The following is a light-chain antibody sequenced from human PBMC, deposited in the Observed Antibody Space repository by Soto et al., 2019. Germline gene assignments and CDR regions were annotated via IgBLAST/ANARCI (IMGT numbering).Light chain of an antibody. J-gene: IGLJ1*01. Sequence: QSALTQPASVSGSPGQSITISCTGTSSDVGGYNYVSWYQHHPGKAPKLMIYDVSNRPSVVSNRLSGSKSGNTASLTISGLQAEDEADYYCSSYTSSSTLVFGTGTKLTV. CDR2: DVS. CDR1: SSDVGGYNY. V-gene: IGLV2-14*03. CDR3: SSYTSSSTLV.